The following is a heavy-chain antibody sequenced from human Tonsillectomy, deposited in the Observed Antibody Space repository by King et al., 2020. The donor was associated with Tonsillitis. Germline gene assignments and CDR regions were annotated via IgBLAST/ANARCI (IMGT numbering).Heavy chain of an antibody. CDR1: GFTFSSYW. J-gene: IGHJ4*02. CDR2: IKQDGSEK. Sequence: QLVQSGGGLVQPGGSLRLSCAASGFTFSSYWMSWVRQAPGKGLEWVAIIKQDGSEKYFVDSVKGRFTITRDNAKNSLYRQMNGLRAEDTAVYYCARDSVNSTPMAPFDYWGQGTLVTVSS. V-gene: IGHV3-7*01. D-gene: IGHD5-18*01. CDR3: ARDSVNSTPMAPFDY.